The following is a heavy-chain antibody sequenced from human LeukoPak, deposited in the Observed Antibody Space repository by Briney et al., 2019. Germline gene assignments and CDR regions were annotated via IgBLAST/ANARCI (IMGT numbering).Heavy chain of an antibody. J-gene: IGHJ6*04. CDR2: INHSGST. CDR1: GGSFSGYY. Sequence: SETLSLTCAVYGGSFSGYYWSWIRQPPGKGLEWIGEINHSGSTNYNPSLQSRVTISVDTSKNQFSLKLSSVTAADTAVYYCARRPRKNSALDVWGKGTTVTVSS. D-gene: IGHD2/OR15-2a*01. V-gene: IGHV4-34*01. CDR3: ARRPRKNSALDV.